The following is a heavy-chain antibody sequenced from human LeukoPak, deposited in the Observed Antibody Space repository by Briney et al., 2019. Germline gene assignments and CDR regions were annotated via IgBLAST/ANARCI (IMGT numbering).Heavy chain of an antibody. D-gene: IGHD5-18*01. CDR2: ISYDGSNK. CDR1: GFTFSSYG. CDR3: AKPGASWTAMVD. V-gene: IGHV3-30*18. J-gene: IGHJ4*02. Sequence: QSGGSLRLSCAASGFTFSSYGMHWVRQAPGKGLEWVAVISYDGSNKYYADSVKGRFTISRDNSKNTLYLQMNSLRAEDTAVYYCAKPGASWTAMVDWGQGTLVTVSS.